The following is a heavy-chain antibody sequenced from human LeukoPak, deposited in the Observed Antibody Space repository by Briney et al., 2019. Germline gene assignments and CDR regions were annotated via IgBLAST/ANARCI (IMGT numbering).Heavy chain of an antibody. CDR2: ISYDGGIK. J-gene: IGHJ1*01. Sequence: GRSLRLSCAASGFTFSNYGMHWVRQAPGKGLEWVAVISYDGGIKYYSDSVKGRFTISRDNSQKMVYLQMNSLRTEDTAVYYCASEIPAGSGLDFQHWGQGTLVTVSS. D-gene: IGHD6-25*01. CDR3: ASEIPAGSGLDFQH. CDR1: GFTFSNYG. V-gene: IGHV3-30*19.